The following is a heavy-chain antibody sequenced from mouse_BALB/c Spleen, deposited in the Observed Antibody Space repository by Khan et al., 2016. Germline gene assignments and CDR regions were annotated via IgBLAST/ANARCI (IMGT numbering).Heavy chain of an antibody. J-gene: IGHJ3*01. Sequence: EVKLLESGGGLVQPGGSLKLSCAASGFDFSRYWMSWVRQAPGKGLEWIGEINPDSSTINYTPSLKDKFIISRDNDKNTLYLQMTKVRSDDTALYYCARLHYYGRFAYWGQGTLVTVSA. CDR2: INPDSSTI. CDR3: ARLHYYGRFAY. D-gene: IGHD1-2*01. V-gene: IGHV4-1*02. CDR1: GFDFSRYW.